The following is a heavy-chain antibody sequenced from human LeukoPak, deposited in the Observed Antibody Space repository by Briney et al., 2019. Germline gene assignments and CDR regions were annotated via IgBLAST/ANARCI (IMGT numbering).Heavy chain of an antibody. J-gene: IGHJ6*02. V-gene: IGHV1-2*02. CDR2: INPNSGGT. CDR3: ARETTLTTTVNQYYYYGMDV. Sequence: ASVKVSCKASGYTFTGYYMHWVRQAPGQGLEWKGWINPNSGGTNYAQKFQGRVTMTRDTSISTAYMELSRLRSDDTAVYYCARETTLTTTVNQYYYYGMDVWGQGTTVTVSS. CDR1: GYTFTGYY. D-gene: IGHD4-17*01.